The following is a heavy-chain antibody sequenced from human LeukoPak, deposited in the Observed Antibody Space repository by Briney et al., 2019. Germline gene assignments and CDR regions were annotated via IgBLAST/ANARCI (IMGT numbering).Heavy chain of an antibody. CDR2: INPNSGGT. Sequence: EASVKVSCKASGYTFTGYYMHWVRQAPGQGLEWMGWINPNSGGTNYAQKFQGRVTMTRDTSISTAYVELSRLRSDDTAVYYCARVASYYYGSGSYATAPYDYWGQGTLVTVSS. CDR1: GYTFTGYY. V-gene: IGHV1-2*02. CDR3: ARVASYYYGSGSYATAPYDY. J-gene: IGHJ4*02. D-gene: IGHD3-10*01.